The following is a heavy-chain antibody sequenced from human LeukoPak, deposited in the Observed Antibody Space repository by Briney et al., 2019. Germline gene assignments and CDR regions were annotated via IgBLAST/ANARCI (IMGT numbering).Heavy chain of an antibody. CDR2: TYYRSKWYN. J-gene: IGHJ6*02. D-gene: IGHD3-22*01. Sequence: SQTLSLTCAISGDSVSSNSAAWNWIRQSPSRGLEWLGRTYYRSKWYNDYAVSVKSRITINPDTSKNQFSLQLNSVTPEDTAVYYCARDYYDSSGYYRYYYYGMDVWGQGTTVTVS. CDR3: ARDYYDSSGYYRYYYYGMDV. CDR1: GDSVSSNSAA. V-gene: IGHV6-1*01.